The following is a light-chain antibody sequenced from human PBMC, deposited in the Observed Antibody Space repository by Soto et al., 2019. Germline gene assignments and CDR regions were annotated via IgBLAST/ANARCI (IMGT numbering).Light chain of an antibody. CDR1: QSVRSN. J-gene: IGKJ4*01. CDR2: GAS. CDR3: QQYGSSSPLT. Sequence: EIVMTQSPATLSVSPGERVTLSCRAGQSVRSNLAWYQQKPGQAPRLLIYGASTRATGIPARFSGSGSGTEFTLTISRLEPEDFAVYYCQQYGSSSPLTFGGGTKVDIK. V-gene: IGKV3-15*01.